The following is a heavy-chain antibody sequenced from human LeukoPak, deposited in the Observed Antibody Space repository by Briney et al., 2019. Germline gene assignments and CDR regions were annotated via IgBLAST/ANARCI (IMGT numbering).Heavy chain of an antibody. J-gene: IGHJ4*02. CDR2: ISYDGSNK. CDR1: GFTFSSYA. V-gene: IGHV3-30-3*01. CDR3: ASDRVIVVVPGMDY. Sequence: TGGSLRLSCAASGFTFSSYAMHWVRQAPGKGLEWVAVISYDGSNKYYADSVKGRFTISRDNSKNTLYLQMNSLRAEDTAVYYCASDRVIVVVPGMDYWGQGTLVTVSS. D-gene: IGHD2-2*01.